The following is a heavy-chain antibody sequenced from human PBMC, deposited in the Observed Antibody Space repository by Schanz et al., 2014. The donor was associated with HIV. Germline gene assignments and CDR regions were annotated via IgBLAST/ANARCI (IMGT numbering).Heavy chain of an antibody. CDR3: AKSRGDSWPYGMDV. Sequence: VQLVESGGGVVQPGRSLRLSCAASGFTFSSYGMHWVRQAPGKGLEWVANIKQDGSEKHYVASVKGRFTISRDNSKITLHLQMNRLRDEDTAVYYCAKSRGDSWPYGMDVWGQGTTVTVSS. V-gene: IGHV3-7*01. J-gene: IGHJ6*02. D-gene: IGHD4-17*01. CDR1: GFTFSSYG. CDR2: IKQDGSEK.